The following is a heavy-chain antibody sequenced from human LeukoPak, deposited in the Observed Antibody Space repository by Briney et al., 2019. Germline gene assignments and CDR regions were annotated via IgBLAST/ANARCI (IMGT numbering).Heavy chain of an antibody. J-gene: IGHJ4*02. CDR3: ARLYYDSSGYYQICYFGY. D-gene: IGHD3-22*01. CDR2: IYYSGST. Sequence: PSETLSLTCTVSGVSISSSSYYWGWIRQPPGKGLEWIGSIYYSGSTYYNPSLKSRVTISVDTSKNQFSLNLSSVTAADTAVYYCARLYYDSSGYYQICYFGYWGQGTLVTVSS. CDR1: GVSISSSSYY. V-gene: IGHV4-39*01.